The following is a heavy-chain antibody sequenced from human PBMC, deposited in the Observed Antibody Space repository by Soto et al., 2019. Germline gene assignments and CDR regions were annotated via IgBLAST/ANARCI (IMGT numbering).Heavy chain of an antibody. Sequence: PSQTLSLTCAISGDSVSSNTAAWNWIRSSPSRGLEWLGRTYYRSNWRHDYAVSVKSRITVNPDTSKNHFSLQLNSVTPDDTAVYYCARGVAGRGFDLWGQGALVTASS. J-gene: IGHJ4*02. D-gene: IGHD6-19*01. CDR3: ARGVAGRGFDL. CDR1: GDSVSSNTAA. CDR2: TYYRSNWRH. V-gene: IGHV6-1*01.